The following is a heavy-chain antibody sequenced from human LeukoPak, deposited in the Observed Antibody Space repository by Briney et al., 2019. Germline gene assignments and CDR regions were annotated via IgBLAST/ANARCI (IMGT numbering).Heavy chain of an antibody. Sequence: GGSLRLSCAASGFTFSSYEMNWVRQAPGKGLEWVSGISGSGGSTYYADSVKGRFTISRDNSTNTLYLQMNSLRAEGTAVYYCAKEGAFWSGYYKDYWGQGTLVTVSS. D-gene: IGHD3-3*01. CDR2: ISGSGGST. CDR3: AKEGAFWSGYYKDY. V-gene: IGHV3-23*01. J-gene: IGHJ4*02. CDR1: GFTFSSYE.